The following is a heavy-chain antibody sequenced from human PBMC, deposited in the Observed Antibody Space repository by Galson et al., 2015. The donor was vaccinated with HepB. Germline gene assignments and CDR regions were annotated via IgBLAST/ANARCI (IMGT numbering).Heavy chain of an antibody. CDR1: GFTFSSYA. Sequence: SLRLSCAASGFTFSSYAVHWVRQAPGKGLEWMAVISYDGTNTYYTDSVKGRFTISRDNSKSTLYLQMNSLRLEDTAVYYCARDMDLLSAHRGYNRGGLDTRVAPWGQGALVTVSS. CDR3: ARDMDLLSAHRGYNRGGLDTRVAP. CDR2: ISYDGTNT. V-gene: IGHV3-30*03. J-gene: IGHJ5*02. D-gene: IGHD5-18*01.